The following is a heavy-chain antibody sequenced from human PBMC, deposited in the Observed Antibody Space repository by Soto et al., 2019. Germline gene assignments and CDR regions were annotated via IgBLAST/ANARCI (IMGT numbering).Heavy chain of an antibody. CDR3: ARDNTPGIAAAGTGRSDP. CDR2: ISAYNGNT. J-gene: IGHJ5*02. CDR1: GYTFTSYG. V-gene: IGHV1-18*01. D-gene: IGHD6-13*01. Sequence: ASVKVSFKASGYTFTSYGISWVRQAPGQGLEWMGWISAYNGNTNYAQKLQGRVTMTTDTSTSTAYMELRSLRSDDTAVYYCARDNTPGIAAAGTGRSDPWGQGTLVTVSS.